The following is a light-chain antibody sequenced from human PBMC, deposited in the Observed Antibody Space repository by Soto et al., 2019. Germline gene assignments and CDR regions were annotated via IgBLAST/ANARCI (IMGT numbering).Light chain of an antibody. Sequence: DIQMTQSPSFVSASVGDRVTITCRASQNINDWLAWYQRKPGRAPDLLISRAATLQSGVPSRFSGSGSGTDFTLTITSLQPEDFATYYCQQSNYFPLTFGAGTRIEIK. CDR3: QQSNYFPLT. CDR1: QNINDW. CDR2: RAA. J-gene: IGKJ4*01. V-gene: IGKV1-12*01.